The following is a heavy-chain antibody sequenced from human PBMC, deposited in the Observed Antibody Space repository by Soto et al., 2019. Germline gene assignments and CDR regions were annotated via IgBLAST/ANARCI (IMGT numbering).Heavy chain of an antibody. J-gene: IGHJ6*02. CDR2: ISAYNGNT. CDR3: AREFLGNYYYYYGMDV. V-gene: IGHV1-18*01. Sequence: RASVKVSCKASGYTFTSYGISWVRQAPGQGLEWMGWISAYNGNTNYAQKLQGRVTMTTDTFTSTAYMELRSLRSDDTAVYYCAREFLGNYYYYYGMDVWGQGTTVTVSS. CDR1: GYTFTSYG.